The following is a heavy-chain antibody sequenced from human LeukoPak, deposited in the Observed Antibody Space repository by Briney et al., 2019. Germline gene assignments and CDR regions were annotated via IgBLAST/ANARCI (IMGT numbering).Heavy chain of an antibody. D-gene: IGHD6-19*01. CDR2: IYYSGST. V-gene: IGHV4-59*01. J-gene: IGHJ5*02. CDR3: ARHAGYSSGWYSAGGWFDP. Sequence: SETLSLTCTVSGGSISNYYWSWIRQPPGKGLEWIGYIYYSGSTNYNPSLKSRVTISVDTSKNQFSLKLSSVTAADTAVYYCARHAGYSSGWYSAGGWFDPWGQGTLVTVSS. CDR1: GGSISNYY.